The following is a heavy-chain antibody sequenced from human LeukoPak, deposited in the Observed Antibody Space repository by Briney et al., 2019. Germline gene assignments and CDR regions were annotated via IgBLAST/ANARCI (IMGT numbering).Heavy chain of an antibody. Sequence: PGGSLRLSCAASGFTVSSNYMSWVRQAPVKGLEWVSVIYSGGSTYYADSVKGRFTISRHDSKNTLYLQMNSLRAEDTAVYYCASPYSGDYYYYGMDVWGQGTTVTVSS. D-gene: IGHD2-15*01. CDR1: GFTVSSNY. CDR3: ASPYSGDYYYYGMDV. J-gene: IGHJ6*02. CDR2: IYSGGST. V-gene: IGHV3-53*04.